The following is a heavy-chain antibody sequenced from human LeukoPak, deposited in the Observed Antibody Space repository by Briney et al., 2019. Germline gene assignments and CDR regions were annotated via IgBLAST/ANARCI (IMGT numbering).Heavy chain of an antibody. Sequence: QSQTLSLTCAISGDSVSSNSAAWNWIRQSPSRGLEWLGRTYYRSKWYNDYAVSVKSRITINPDTSKSQFSLQLNSVTPEDTAVYYCARDPQYSGSYYVRAFDIWGQGTMVTVSS. V-gene: IGHV6-1*01. CDR3: ARDPQYSGSYYVRAFDI. J-gene: IGHJ3*02. CDR2: TYYRSKWYN. D-gene: IGHD1-26*01. CDR1: GDSVSSNSAA.